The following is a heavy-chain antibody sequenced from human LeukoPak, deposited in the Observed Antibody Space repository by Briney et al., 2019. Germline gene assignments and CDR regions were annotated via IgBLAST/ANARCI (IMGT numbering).Heavy chain of an antibody. J-gene: IGHJ4*02. D-gene: IGHD2-2*01. CDR2: IYYSGST. Sequence: NASETLSLTCTVSGGSISSSGYYWGWIRQPPGKGLEWIGSIYYSGSTYYIPSLKSRVTIFVDTSKHQFSLKLSSVTAADTAVYYCARLRGIVVVPAAMNGYYFDYWGQGTLVTVSS. V-gene: IGHV4-39*01. CDR1: GGSISSSGYY. CDR3: ARLRGIVVVPAAMNGYYFDY.